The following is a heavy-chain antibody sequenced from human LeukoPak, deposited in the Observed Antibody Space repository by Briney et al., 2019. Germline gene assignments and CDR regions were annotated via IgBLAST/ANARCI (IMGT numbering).Heavy chain of an antibody. CDR2: INPTSGST. J-gene: IGHJ4*02. Sequence: GASVKVSCKASGYTFTSYYMHWVRQAPGQGLEWMGVINPTSGSTTYAQKFQGRVTMTTDTSTSTVHMELSSLRSEDTAVYYCARSRLRQYLDYWGQGTLVTVSS. CDR3: ARSRLRQYLDY. CDR1: GYTFTSYY. D-gene: IGHD4-17*01. V-gene: IGHV1-46*01.